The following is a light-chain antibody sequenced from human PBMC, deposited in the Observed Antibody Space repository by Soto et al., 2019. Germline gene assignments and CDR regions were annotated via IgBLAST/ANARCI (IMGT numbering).Light chain of an antibody. Sequence: QSVLTQPASVSGSPGQSITISCTGTSSDIGGYDYVSWYQQRPGKAPKLMIYEGSKRPSGVSNRFSGSKSGNTASLTISGLQAEDEADYYCCSYAGSIWVFGGGTKVTVL. J-gene: IGLJ3*02. V-gene: IGLV2-23*01. CDR2: EGS. CDR1: SSDIGGYDY. CDR3: CSYAGSIWV.